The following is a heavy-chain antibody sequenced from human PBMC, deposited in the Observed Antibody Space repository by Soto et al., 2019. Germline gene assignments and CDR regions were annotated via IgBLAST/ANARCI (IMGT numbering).Heavy chain of an antibody. CDR3: ARVMITFGGVIVTSMGAFDI. Sequence: SETLSLTCTVSGGSISSYYWSWVRQPPGKGLEWIGEIYHSGSTNYNPSLKSRVTISVDKSKNQFSLKLSSVTAADTAVYYCARVMITFGGVIVTSMGAFDIWGQGTMVTVSS. D-gene: IGHD3-16*02. CDR2: IYHSGST. CDR1: GGSISSYY. V-gene: IGHV4-4*02. J-gene: IGHJ3*02.